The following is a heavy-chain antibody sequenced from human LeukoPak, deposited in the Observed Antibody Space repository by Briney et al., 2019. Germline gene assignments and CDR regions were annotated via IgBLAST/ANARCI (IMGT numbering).Heavy chain of an antibody. CDR1: GFTLSTYT. V-gene: IGHV3-23*01. CDR2: ISDDVNST. CDR3: AKDRIWTPTYFDH. Sequence: GGSLRLSCAVSGFTLSTYTMSWVRQAPGKGLEWVSSISDDVNSTSYADSVKGQFTISRDNSKNTLYLQIKSLRVEDTAVYYCAKDRIWTPTYFDHWGQGTLVTVSS. D-gene: IGHD2/OR15-2a*01. J-gene: IGHJ4*02.